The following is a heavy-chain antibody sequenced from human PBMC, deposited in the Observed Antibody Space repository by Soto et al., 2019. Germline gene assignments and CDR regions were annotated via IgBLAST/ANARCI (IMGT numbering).Heavy chain of an antibody. J-gene: IGHJ4*02. Sequence: ASVKVSCKASGYTFTSYAMHWVRQAPGQRLEWMGWINAGNGNTKYSQKFQGRVTITRDTSASTAYMELSSLRSEDTAVYYCARDSTEYYYGSGSPLLDYWGQGTLVTVSS. CDR2: INAGNGNT. V-gene: IGHV1-3*01. CDR3: ARDSTEYYYGSGSPLLDY. D-gene: IGHD3-10*01. CDR1: GYTFTSYA.